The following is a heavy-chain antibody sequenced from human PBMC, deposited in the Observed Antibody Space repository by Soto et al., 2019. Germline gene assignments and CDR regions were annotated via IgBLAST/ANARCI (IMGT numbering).Heavy chain of an antibody. V-gene: IGHV4-59*12. D-gene: IGHD4-17*01. CDR1: GGSISGYY. J-gene: IGHJ5*02. CDR2: IYSGNT. Sequence: SETLSLTCTISGGSISGYYWTWIRQSPGKGLEYIGYIYSGNTNYNPSLNSRVTISVDTSKNQFSLKVRSVTAADTAVYYCAKETYGDYVGYFDPWGQGIQVTVSS. CDR3: AKETYGDYVGYFDP.